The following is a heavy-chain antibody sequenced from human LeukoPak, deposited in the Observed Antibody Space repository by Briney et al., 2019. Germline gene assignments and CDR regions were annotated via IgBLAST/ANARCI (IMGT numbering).Heavy chain of an antibody. CDR3: ASPGRVGSYFDY. CDR2: ISAYNGDT. V-gene: IGHV1-18*01. D-gene: IGHD3-10*01. Sequence: ASVKVSCKASGYTFNTYGIIWVRQAPGQGLEWMGWISAYNGDTTYAQKLQGRVTLTTDASTSTAYMELSSLRSEDTAVYYCASPGRVGSYFDYWGQGTLVTVSS. CDR1: GYTFNTYG. J-gene: IGHJ4*02.